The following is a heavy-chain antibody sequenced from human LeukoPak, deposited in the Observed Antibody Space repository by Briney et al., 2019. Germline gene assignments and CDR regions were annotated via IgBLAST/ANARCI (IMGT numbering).Heavy chain of an antibody. CDR3: ARLEVGGYSTN. J-gene: IGHJ4*02. Sequence: PSETLSLTCSVSGGSISSSSYYWGWIRQPPGKGLEWIGSIYYSGSTYYNPSLKSRVTISVDTSKNQFSLKLSSVTAADTAVYYCARLEVGGYSTNWGQGTLVTVSS. V-gene: IGHV4-39*07. D-gene: IGHD5-12*01. CDR2: IYYSGST. CDR1: GGSISSSSYY.